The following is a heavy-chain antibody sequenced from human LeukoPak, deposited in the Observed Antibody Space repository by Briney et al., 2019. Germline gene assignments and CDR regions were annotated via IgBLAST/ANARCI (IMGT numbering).Heavy chain of an antibody. J-gene: IGHJ4*02. Sequence: SETLSLTCTVSGGSISSGGYYWSWIRQHPGKGLEWIGYIYYSGSTYYNPSLKSRVTISVDTSKNQFSLKLSSVTAADTAVYYSARDRGGGGDSSGYYSYYFDYWGQGTLVTVSS. D-gene: IGHD3-22*01. V-gene: IGHV4-31*03. CDR1: GGSISSGGYY. CDR2: IYYSGST. CDR3: ARDRGGGGDSSGYYSYYFDY.